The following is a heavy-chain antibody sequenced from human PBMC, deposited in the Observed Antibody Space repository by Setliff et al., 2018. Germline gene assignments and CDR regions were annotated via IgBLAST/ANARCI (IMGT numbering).Heavy chain of an antibody. Sequence: TSETLSLTCTVSGDSISTNTYFWGWIRQSPGKGLEWIGNTYYSGDAYYNPSLKSRVTISVDTSRNQFSLKLSSVTAADTAVYYCARHVGSRSRGYNYYYYYMDVWGKGTTVTVSS. V-gene: IGHV4-39*01. CDR1: GDSISTNTYF. CDR3: ARHVGSRSRGYNYYYYYMDV. CDR2: TYYSGDA. J-gene: IGHJ6*03. D-gene: IGHD3-10*01.